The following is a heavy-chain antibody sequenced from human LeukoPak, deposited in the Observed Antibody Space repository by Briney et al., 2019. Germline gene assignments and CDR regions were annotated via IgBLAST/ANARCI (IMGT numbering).Heavy chain of an antibody. CDR2: IIPILGIA. D-gene: IGHD6-25*01. CDR3: ARGTAAAYIDAFDI. V-gene: IGHV1-69*04. Sequence: SVKVSSMASGGTFSSYAISWVRQAPGQGLEWMGRIIPILGIANYAQKFQGRVTITADKSTSTAYMELSSLRSEDTAVYYCARGTAAAYIDAFDIWGQGTMVTVSS. CDR1: GGTFSSYA. J-gene: IGHJ3*02.